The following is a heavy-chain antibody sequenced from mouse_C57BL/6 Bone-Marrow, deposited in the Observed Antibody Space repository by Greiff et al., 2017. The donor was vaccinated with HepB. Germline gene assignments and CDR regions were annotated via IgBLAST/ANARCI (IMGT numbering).Heavy chain of an antibody. J-gene: IGHJ4*01. D-gene: IGHD4-1*01. CDR3: ARQDGNCDLYYAKDY. CDR2: ISSGGSYT. Sequence: EVQLVESGGDLVKPGGSLKLSCAASGFTFSSYGMSWVRQTPDKRLEWVATISSGGSYTYYPDSVKGRLTISRDTAKNTLYLQMSSLKSEDTAMYYCARQDGNCDLYYAKDYWGQGTSVTVSS. V-gene: IGHV5-6*01. CDR1: GFTFSSYG.